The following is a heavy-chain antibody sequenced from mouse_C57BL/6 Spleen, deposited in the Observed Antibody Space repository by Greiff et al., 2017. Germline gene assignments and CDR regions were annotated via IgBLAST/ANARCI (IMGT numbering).Heavy chain of an antibody. CDR1: GYTFTGYW. D-gene: IGHD1-1*01. J-gene: IGHJ4*01. Sequence: VQLKQSGAELMEPGASVKLSCKATGYTFTGYWIEWVKQRPGHGLEWIGEILPGSGSTNYNEKFKGKATFTADTSSNTAYMQLSSLTTEDSAIYYCARGDYYGSSYRDYAMDYWGQGTSVTVSS. CDR3: ARGDYYGSSYRDYAMDY. CDR2: ILPGSGST. V-gene: IGHV1-9*01.